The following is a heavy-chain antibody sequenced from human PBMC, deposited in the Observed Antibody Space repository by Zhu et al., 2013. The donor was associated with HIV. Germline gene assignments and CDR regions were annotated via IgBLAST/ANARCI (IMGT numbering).Heavy chain of an antibody. CDR1: GYPFLNHD. V-gene: IGHV1-18*04. D-gene: IGHD5-12*01. J-gene: IGHJ5*02. Sequence: QAQLRQSGNEVKKPGASVKVSCKASGYPFLNHDVTWVRWSPGQGLEWMAWINVHDGTTKFAERFQGRISLTADTSTATVYLELRSLTSDDTAIYFCGRRQYRGTSSGGWFDPWGQGSLIIVSS. CDR3: GRRQYRGTSSGGWFDP. CDR2: INVHDGTT.